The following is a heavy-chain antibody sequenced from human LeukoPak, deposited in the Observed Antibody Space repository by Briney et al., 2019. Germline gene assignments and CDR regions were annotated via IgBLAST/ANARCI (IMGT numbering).Heavy chain of an antibody. CDR1: GFTVSSNY. D-gene: IGHD3-9*01. V-gene: IGHV3-53*01. J-gene: IGHJ6*02. CDR2: IYSGGST. Sequence: GRSLRLSCAASGFTVSSNYMSWVRQDPGKGLEWVSVIYSGGSTYYADSVKGRFTISRDNSKNTLYLQTNSLRAEDTAVHYCAREARNYDILTGYRRDGMDVWGQGTTVTVSS. CDR3: AREARNYDILTGYRRDGMDV.